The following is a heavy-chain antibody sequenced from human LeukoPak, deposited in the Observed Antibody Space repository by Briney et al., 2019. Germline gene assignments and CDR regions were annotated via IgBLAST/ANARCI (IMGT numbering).Heavy chain of an antibody. D-gene: IGHD3-16*01. CDR3: ANSWVYYYYGMDV. CDR2: ISYDGSKK. CDR1: RFTFSDFG. Sequence: GGSLRLSCTASRFTFSDFGMHWVRQAPGKGLEWVAVISYDGSKKYYADSVKGRFTISKDNSKNTLYLQMNGLRTEDTAVYYCANSWVYYYYGMDVWGQGTAVSVSS. J-gene: IGHJ6*02. V-gene: IGHV3-30*18.